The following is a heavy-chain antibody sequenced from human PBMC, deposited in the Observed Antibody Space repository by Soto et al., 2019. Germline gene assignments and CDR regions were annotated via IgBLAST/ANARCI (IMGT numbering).Heavy chain of an antibody. J-gene: IGHJ4*02. V-gene: IGHV4-34*01. CDR1: GGSFSGYD. D-gene: IGHD1-26*01. CDR2: INYSGST. Sequence: SETLSLTCAVFGGSFSGYDWSWIRQPPGKGLEWIGEINYSGSTNYNPSLKSRVSISVDTSKNQFSLKLSSVTAADTAVYYCARRYGGNFDYWGQGTLLTVSS. CDR3: ARRYGGNFDY.